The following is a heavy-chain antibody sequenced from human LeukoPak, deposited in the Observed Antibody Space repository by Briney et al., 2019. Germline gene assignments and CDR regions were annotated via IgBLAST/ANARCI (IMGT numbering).Heavy chain of an antibody. CDR2: ISAYNGNT. V-gene: IGHV1-18*01. D-gene: IGHD1-26*01. CDR1: GYTFTSYG. J-gene: IGHJ4*02. Sequence: VASVTVSCKASGYTFTSYGISWVRQAPGQGLEWMGWISAYNGNTNYAQKLQGRVTMTTDTSTSTAYMELRSLRSDDTAVYYCARDLDQYSGRYGGFGHDFWGQGTLVTVSS. CDR3: ARDLDQYSGRYGGFGHDF.